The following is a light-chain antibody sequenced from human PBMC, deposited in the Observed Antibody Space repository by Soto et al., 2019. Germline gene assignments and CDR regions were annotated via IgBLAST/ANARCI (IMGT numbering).Light chain of an antibody. CDR3: QQRSNCPPPIT. V-gene: IGKV3-11*01. Sequence: EIVLTQSPGTLSLSPGERVTLSCRARQSVSSRLAWYQQTPGQSPRLLLDDASNRATGIPARFSGSGSGTDFTRTSSSLEPEDFAVYCYQQRSNCPPPITFGQGTRLEI. CDR2: DAS. CDR1: QSVSSR. J-gene: IGKJ5*01.